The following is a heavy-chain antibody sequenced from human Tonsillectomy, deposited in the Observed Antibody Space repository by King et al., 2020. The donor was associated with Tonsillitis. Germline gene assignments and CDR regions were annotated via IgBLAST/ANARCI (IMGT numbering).Heavy chain of an antibody. D-gene: IGHD4-23*01. CDR2: IHSRGST. V-gene: IGHV4-39*01. CDR3: ASXXXLGXGXVPXXY. CDR1: GTSVSSXSYY. Sequence: LQLQESGPGLVKPSETLSLTCTVSGTSVSSXSYYWAWIRQPPGKGLEWIGSIHSRGSTYYNASLKGRVTIAVDTPGNQFSLMVTSMTAADTAVYYCASXXXLGXGXVPXXYWGXXTLVTV. J-gene: IGHJ4*01.